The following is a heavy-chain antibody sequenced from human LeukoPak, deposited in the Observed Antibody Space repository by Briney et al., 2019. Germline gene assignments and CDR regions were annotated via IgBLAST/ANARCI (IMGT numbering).Heavy chain of an antibody. CDR2: INPNSGGT. CDR1: GYTLTELS. D-gene: IGHD4-17*01. CDR3: ARVYGDYDWFDP. V-gene: IGHV1-2*02. Sequence: GASVKVSCKVSGYTLTELSMHWVRQAPGQGLEWMGWINPNSGGTNYAQKFQGRVTMTRDTSISTAYMELSRLRSDDTAVYYCARVYGDYDWFDPWGQGTLVTVSS. J-gene: IGHJ5*02.